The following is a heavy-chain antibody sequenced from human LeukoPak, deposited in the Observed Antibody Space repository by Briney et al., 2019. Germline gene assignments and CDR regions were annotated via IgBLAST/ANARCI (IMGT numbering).Heavy chain of an antibody. Sequence: PSETLSLTCTVSGYSISSGYYWGWIRQPPGKGLEWIGSIYHSGSTYYNPSLKSRVTISVDTSKNQFSLKLSSVTAADTAVYYCARYCSGGSCLGLLDYWGQGTLVTVSS. CDR3: ARYCSGGSCLGLLDY. D-gene: IGHD2-15*01. J-gene: IGHJ4*02. CDR2: IYHSGST. CDR1: GYSISSGYY. V-gene: IGHV4-38-2*02.